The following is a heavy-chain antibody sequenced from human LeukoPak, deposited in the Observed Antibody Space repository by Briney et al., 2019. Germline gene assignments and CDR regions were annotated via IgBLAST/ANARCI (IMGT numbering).Heavy chain of an antibody. J-gene: IGHJ4*02. CDR1: GFTFSSYN. V-gene: IGHV3-21*01. CDR2: ISSSGDYI. CDR3: TTDPLEGAIDS. Sequence: GGSLRLSCAASGFTFSSYNMNWVRQAPGKGLEWVSSISSSGDYIYYADSVKGRFTISRDNAKNSLYLQMNSLRAEDTAVYYCTTDPLEGAIDSWGQGTLVTVSS. D-gene: IGHD1-26*01.